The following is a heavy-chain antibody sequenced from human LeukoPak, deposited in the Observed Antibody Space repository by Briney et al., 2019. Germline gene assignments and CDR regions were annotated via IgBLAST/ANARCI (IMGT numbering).Heavy chain of an antibody. CDR1: GSTVSSNY. CDR2: ISGSGGST. CDR3: AKDLGDLDFDY. V-gene: IGHV3-23*01. D-gene: IGHD3-3*01. J-gene: IGHJ4*02. Sequence: GGSLRLPCAASGSTVSSNYMSWVRQAPGKGLEWVSAISGSGGSTYYADSVKGRFTISRDNSKNTLYLQMNSLRAEDTAVYYCAKDLGDLDFDYWGQGTLVTVSS.